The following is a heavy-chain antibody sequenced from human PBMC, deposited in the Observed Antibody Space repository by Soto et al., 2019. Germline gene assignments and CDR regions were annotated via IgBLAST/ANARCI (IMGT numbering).Heavy chain of an antibody. D-gene: IGHD6-13*01. V-gene: IGHV5-10-1*01. CDR2: IDPVDSYV. J-gene: IGHJ5*02. CDR1: GFSFTNYW. Sequence: GESLKISCKTSGFSFTNYWISWVRHVPGKGLEWMGNIDPVDSYVNYSPSFQDHVTFSVDTSISTAFLHWSSLQASDSATYFCARIESIARNWFDPWGQGTLVTVSS. CDR3: ARIESIARNWFDP.